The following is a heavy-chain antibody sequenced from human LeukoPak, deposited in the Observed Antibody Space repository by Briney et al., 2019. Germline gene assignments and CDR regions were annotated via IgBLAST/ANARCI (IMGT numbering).Heavy chain of an antibody. Sequence: SETLSLTCVVYGGSFSGYYWSWIRQPPGKGLERIGEIHPSGSTNYNPSLKSRVTISVDTSKNQFSLKLSSVTAADTAVYFCSRGSDTYKSGVDWGQGTLVTVSS. CDR1: GGSFSGYY. J-gene: IGHJ4*02. V-gene: IGHV4-34*01. D-gene: IGHD1-26*01. CDR3: SRGSDTYKSGVD. CDR2: IHPSGST.